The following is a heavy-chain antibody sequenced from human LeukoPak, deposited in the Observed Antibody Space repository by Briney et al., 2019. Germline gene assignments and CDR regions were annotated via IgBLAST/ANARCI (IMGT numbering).Heavy chain of an antibody. J-gene: IGHJ4*02. CDR1: GFTFSSYS. CDR2: ISSSSSYI. V-gene: IGHV3-21*01. Sequence: GALRLFCAASGFTFSSYSMNRVRQPPAEGGQWVSSISSSSSYIYYAASVKGRFTISRDNAKNSLYLQMNSLRAEDTAVYYCARDPGDYYDSSGYYVYFDYWGQGTLVTVSS. D-gene: IGHD3-22*01. CDR3: ARDPGDYYDSSGYYVYFDY.